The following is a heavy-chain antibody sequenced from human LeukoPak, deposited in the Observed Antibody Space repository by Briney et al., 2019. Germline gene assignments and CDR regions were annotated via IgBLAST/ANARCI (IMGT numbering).Heavy chain of an antibody. CDR3: ARDGYSSSWPSYGMDV. CDR2: INPNSGGT. V-gene: IGHV1-2*02. D-gene: IGHD6-13*01. J-gene: IGHJ6*02. CDR1: GYTFTGYY. Sequence: GASVKVSCKASGYTFTGYYMHWVRQAPGQGLEWMGWINPNSGGTNYAQKFQGRVTMTRDTSISTAYMELSRLRSDDTAVYYCARDGYSSSWPSYGMDVWGQGTTVPVSS.